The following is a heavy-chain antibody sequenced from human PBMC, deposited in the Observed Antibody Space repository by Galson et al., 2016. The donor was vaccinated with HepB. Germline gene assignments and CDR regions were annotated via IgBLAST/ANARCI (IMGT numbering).Heavy chain of an antibody. D-gene: IGHD2-2*01. V-gene: IGHV3-23*01. CDR3: VQGSTAPAV. Sequence: SLRLSSAASGFTFRNYGMTWVRQAPGKGLEVVSSISRSGDSTDYADSVKGRFTISRDNSKNTLSLQMNSLTAEHTAIYYCVQGSTAPAVWGKGTTVTVSS. CDR1: GFTFRNYG. J-gene: IGHJ6*04. CDR2: ISRSGDST.